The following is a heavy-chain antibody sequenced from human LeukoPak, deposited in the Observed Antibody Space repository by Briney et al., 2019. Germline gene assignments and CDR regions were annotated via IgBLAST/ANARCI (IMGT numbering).Heavy chain of an antibody. D-gene: IGHD6-19*01. V-gene: IGHV4-34*01. CDR3: ARDYSSGWTTPYYYGMDV. CDR1: GGSFSAYY. CDR2: INHSGTT. Sequence: SETLSLTCAVYGGSFSAYYWNWIRQPPGKGLEWIGEINHSGTTNYNPSLKSRVTISVDTSKNQFSLKLTSVTAADTAVYYCARDYSSGWTTPYYYGMDVWGQGTTVTVSS. J-gene: IGHJ6*02.